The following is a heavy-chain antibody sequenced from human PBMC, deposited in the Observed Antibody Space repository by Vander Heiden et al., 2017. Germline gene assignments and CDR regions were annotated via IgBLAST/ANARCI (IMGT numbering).Heavy chain of an antibody. CDR1: GFTFSSYA. CDR3: AKIFPDYGSVYIDY. J-gene: IGHJ4*02. Sequence: EVQLLESGGALVQPGGSLSLSCAASGFTFSSYAMSWVRQAPGKGLEWVSAISGSGGSTYYADSVKGRFTISRDNSKNTLYLQMNSLRAEDTAVYYCAKIFPDYGSVYIDYWGQGTLVTVSS. V-gene: IGHV3-23*01. CDR2: ISGSGGST. D-gene: IGHD3-10*01.